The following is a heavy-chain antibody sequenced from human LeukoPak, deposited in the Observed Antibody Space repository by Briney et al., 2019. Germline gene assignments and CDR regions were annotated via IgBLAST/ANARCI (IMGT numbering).Heavy chain of an antibody. J-gene: IGHJ4*02. Sequence: GGSLRLSCAASGFTFSSYWMSWVRQAPGKGLEWVANIKHDGSEKYYVDIVKGRFTISRDNAKNSLYLQMNSLGAEDTAVYYCAVGAGSLIWGQGALVTVSS. CDR2: IKHDGSEK. CDR3: AVGAGSLI. D-gene: IGHD1-26*01. CDR1: GFTFSSYW. V-gene: IGHV3-7*01.